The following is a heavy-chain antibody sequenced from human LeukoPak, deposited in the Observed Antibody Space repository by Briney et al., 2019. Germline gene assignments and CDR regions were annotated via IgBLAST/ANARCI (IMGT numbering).Heavy chain of an antibody. V-gene: IGHV4-59*08. D-gene: IGHD6-19*01. CDR2: IYYSGST. Sequence: SETLSLTCTVSGGSISSYYWNWIRQPPGKGLEWIGYIYYSGSTNYNPSLKGRVTISVDTSKNQFSLKLSSVTAADTAVYFCARQLRGEAVAGHLQPFDYWGQGTLVTASS. J-gene: IGHJ4*02. CDR3: ARQLRGEAVAGHLQPFDY. CDR1: GGSISSYY.